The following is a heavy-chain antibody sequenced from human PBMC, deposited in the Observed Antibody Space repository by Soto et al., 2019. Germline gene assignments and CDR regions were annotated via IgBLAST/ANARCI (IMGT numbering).Heavy chain of an antibody. Sequence: ASVKVSCKASGYTFTGYYMHWVRQAPGQGLEWMGWINPNSGGTNYAQKFQGRVTMTRDTSISTAYMELSRLRSDDTAVYYCARELTVDTAMVGHWGQGXLVTVYS. CDR3: ARELTVDTAMVGH. CDR2: INPNSGGT. J-gene: IGHJ4*02. D-gene: IGHD5-18*01. CDR1: GYTFTGYY. V-gene: IGHV1-2*02.